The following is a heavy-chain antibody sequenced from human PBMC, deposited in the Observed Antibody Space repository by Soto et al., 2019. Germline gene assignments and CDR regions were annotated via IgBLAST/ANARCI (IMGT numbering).Heavy chain of an antibody. CDR1: EFTLISYA. CDR2: ISGSGGST. J-gene: IGHJ6*02. CDR3: AKDRLGDTLYYYYGMDV. V-gene: IGHV3-23*01. Sequence: GGSLRLSYAGSEFTLISYAMSGLRQAPGKGLESVSAISGSGGSTYYADSVKGRLTIYRDNSKNTLYLQMNSLRAEDTAVYYCAKDRLGDTLYYYYGMDVWGQGTTVTVSS. D-gene: IGHD3-16*01.